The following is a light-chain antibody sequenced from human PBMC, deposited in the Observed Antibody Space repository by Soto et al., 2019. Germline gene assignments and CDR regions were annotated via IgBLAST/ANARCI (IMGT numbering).Light chain of an antibody. Sequence: QSALTQPASVSGSPGQSITISCTGTSRDVGGYNYVSWYQHHPGKAPKLIIYEVSNRPSGISDRFSGSKSDNAASLTISGLQAEDESDYYCSSYSDSSTHVVFGGGTKLTVL. V-gene: IGLV2-14*01. CDR1: SRDVGGYNY. CDR3: SSYSDSSTHVV. CDR2: EVS. J-gene: IGLJ2*01.